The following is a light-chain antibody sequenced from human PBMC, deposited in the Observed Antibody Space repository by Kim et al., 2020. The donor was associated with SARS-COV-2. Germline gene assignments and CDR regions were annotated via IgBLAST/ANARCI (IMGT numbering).Light chain of an antibody. Sequence: DIVLTQTPLSSSVTLGQPASISCRSSQSPVHSDGNIYLNWLHQRPGQAPRLLIYKISTRLSGVPDRFSGSGADTDFTLKISRVEAEDVGIYYCMQVSKFPNSFGQGTKLEI. V-gene: IGKV2-24*01. CDR3: MQVSKFPNS. CDR1: QSPVHSDGNIY. CDR2: KIS. J-gene: IGKJ2*03.